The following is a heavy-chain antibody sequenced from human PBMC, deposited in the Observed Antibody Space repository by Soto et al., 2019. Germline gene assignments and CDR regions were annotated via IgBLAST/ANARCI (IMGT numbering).Heavy chain of an antibody. CDR3: ARNMGVGATTPLDY. Sequence: SETLSLTCAVYGGSFSGYYCSWIRQPPGKGLEWIGEINHSGSTNYNPSLKSRVTISVDTSKNQFSLKLSSVTAADTAVYYCARNMGVGATTPLDYWGQGTLVTVSS. J-gene: IGHJ4*02. CDR2: INHSGST. D-gene: IGHD1-26*01. CDR1: GGSFSGYY. V-gene: IGHV4-34*01.